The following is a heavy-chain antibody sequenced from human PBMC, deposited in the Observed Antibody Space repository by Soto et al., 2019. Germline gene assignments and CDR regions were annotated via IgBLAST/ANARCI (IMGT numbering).Heavy chain of an antibody. J-gene: IGHJ4*02. V-gene: IGHV3-23*01. Sequence: GGSLTLSCAPSAFSFSSYALSCVRQAPGKGLEWVSAISGSGGSTYYADSVKGRFTISRDNSKNTLYLQMNSLRAEDTAVYYCAKEGGVAAAGYYFDYWGQGTLVTVSS. CDR3: AKEGGVAAAGYYFDY. CDR1: AFSFSSYA. D-gene: IGHD6-13*01. CDR2: ISGSGGST.